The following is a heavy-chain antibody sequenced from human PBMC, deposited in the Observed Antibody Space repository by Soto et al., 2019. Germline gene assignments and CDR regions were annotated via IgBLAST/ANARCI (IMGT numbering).Heavy chain of an antibody. CDR1: DYTFSGYG. Sequence: ASVKVSCKTSDYTFSGYGASWVRQAPGQGLEWMGWISANTGNTEYSQRLQGRVSMTTDTSMTTLYMELRSLKFDDTAVYYCASLTATRDFDYWGQGTLVTVSS. CDR3: ASLTATRDFDY. J-gene: IGHJ4*02. CDR2: ISANTGNT. V-gene: IGHV1-18*01. D-gene: IGHD3-10*01.